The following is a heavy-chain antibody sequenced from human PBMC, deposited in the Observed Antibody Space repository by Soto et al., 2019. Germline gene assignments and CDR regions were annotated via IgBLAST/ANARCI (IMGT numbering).Heavy chain of an antibody. CDR2: IIPIFGTA. Sequence: QVQLVQSGAEVKKPGSSVQVSCKASGGTFSSYAISWVRQAPGQGLEWMGGIIPIFGTANYAQKFQGRVTITADESTSTAYMELSSLRSEDTAVYYCASGLQGSSSWYNPFDYWGQGTLVTVSS. CDR3: ASGLQGSSSWYNPFDY. V-gene: IGHV1-69*01. D-gene: IGHD6-13*01. J-gene: IGHJ4*02. CDR1: GGTFSSYA.